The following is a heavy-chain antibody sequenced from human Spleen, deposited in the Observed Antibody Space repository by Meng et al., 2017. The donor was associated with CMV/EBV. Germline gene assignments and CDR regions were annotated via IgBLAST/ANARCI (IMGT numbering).Heavy chain of an antibody. CDR1: GGSISSSSYY. D-gene: IGHD1-26*01. CDR3: ARQLGGSYYNY. V-gene: IGHV4-39*01. CDR2: IFYSGST. Sequence: SETLSLTCTVSGGSISSSSYYWGWIRQPPGKGLESIGRIFYSGSTFYNPSLKSRVTISVDTSKNQFSLKLNSVTAADTAVYYCARQLGGSYYNYWGQGTLVTVSS. J-gene: IGHJ4*02.